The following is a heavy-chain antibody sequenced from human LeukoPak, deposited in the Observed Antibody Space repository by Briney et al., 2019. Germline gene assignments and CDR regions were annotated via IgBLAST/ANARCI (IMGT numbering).Heavy chain of an antibody. CDR2: IRYDGSNE. CDR3: CGDFDY. J-gene: IGHJ4*02. D-gene: IGHD2-21*01. V-gene: IGHV3-30*02. Sequence: GGSLRLSCAASGITFNSYGMHWVRQAPDKGLEWVAFIRYDGSNEYYADSVKGRFTISRDNSKNTLYLQMNSLRGEDTAVYYCCGDFDYWGQGSLVTVSS. CDR1: GITFNSYG.